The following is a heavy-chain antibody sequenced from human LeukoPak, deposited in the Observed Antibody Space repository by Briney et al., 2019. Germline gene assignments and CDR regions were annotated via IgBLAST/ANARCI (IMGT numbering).Heavy chain of an antibody. Sequence: SETLSLTCTVSGGSISSSSYYWGWIRQPPGKGLEWIGSIYYSGSTYYNPSLKSRVTISVDTSKNQFSLKLSSVTAADTAVYYCARSGWYTHRYDSSGYYDYWGQGTLVTVSS. CDR3: ARSGWYTHRYDSSGYYDY. V-gene: IGHV4-39*07. D-gene: IGHD3-22*01. J-gene: IGHJ4*02. CDR2: IYYSGST. CDR1: GGSISSSSYY.